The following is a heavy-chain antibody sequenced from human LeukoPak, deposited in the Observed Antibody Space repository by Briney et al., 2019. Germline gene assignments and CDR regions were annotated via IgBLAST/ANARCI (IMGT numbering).Heavy chain of an antibody. Sequence: ASVKVSCKASGYTFTGYYMHWVRQAPGQGLEWMGWINPNSGGTNYAQKFQGWVTMTRDTSISTAYMELSRLRSDDTAVYYCARGVYSSGLSGHFDYWGQGTLVTVSS. CDR1: GYTFTGYY. CDR2: INPNSGGT. CDR3: ARGVYSSGLSGHFDY. D-gene: IGHD6-19*01. J-gene: IGHJ4*02. V-gene: IGHV1-2*04.